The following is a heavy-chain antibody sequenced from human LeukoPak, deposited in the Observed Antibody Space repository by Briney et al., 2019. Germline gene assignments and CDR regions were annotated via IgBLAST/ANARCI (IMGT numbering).Heavy chain of an antibody. CDR3: ARDKGGGDCYVGY. CDR1: GYTFTGYY. J-gene: IGHJ4*02. V-gene: IGHV1-2*02. D-gene: IGHD2-21*02. CDR2: INPNSGGT. Sequence: ASVKVSCKASGYTFTGYYMHWVRQAPGQGLEWMGWINPNSGGTNYAQKFQGRVTMTRDTSISTAYMGLSRLRSDDTAVYYCARDKGGGDCYVGYWGQGTLVTVSS.